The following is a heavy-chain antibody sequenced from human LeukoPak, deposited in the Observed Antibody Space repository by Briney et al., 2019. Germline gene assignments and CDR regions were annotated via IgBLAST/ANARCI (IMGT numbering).Heavy chain of an antibody. D-gene: IGHD3-22*01. Sequence: GGSLRLSCAASGFTFSSYAMSWVRQAPGKGLEWVSAISGSGGSTYYADSVKGRFTISRDNSKNTLYLQLNSLRAEDTAIYYCAKDLTYYYDSTGYYFDYWGQGTLVTVSS. J-gene: IGHJ4*02. CDR1: GFTFSSYA. V-gene: IGHV3-23*01. CDR3: AKDLTYYYDSTGYYFDY. CDR2: ISGSGGST.